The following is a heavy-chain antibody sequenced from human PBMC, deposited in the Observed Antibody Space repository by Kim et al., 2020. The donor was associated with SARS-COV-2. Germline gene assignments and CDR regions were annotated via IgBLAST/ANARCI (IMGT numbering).Heavy chain of an antibody. CDR1: GFTFNKYA. V-gene: IGHV3-30*04. D-gene: IGHD4-4*01. J-gene: IGHJ6*02. CDR3: ARGGNSWSSKYYYGMDA. CDR2: ISYDGGNE. Sequence: GGSLRLSCAASGFTFNKYAIHWVRQAPGKGLEWLAIISYDGGNEHYGDSVKGRFTSSRDNSMNTLYLQMNSLRPEDTAVYYCARGGNSWSSKYYYGMDAWGQGTTLTVSS.